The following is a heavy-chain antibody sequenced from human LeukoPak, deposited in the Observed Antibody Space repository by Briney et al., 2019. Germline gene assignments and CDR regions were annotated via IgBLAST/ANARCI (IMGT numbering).Heavy chain of an antibody. CDR3: ARATTVTTRYFDY. D-gene: IGHD4-17*01. J-gene: IGHJ4*02. V-gene: IGHV4-4*02. CDR2: IYHSGST. CDR1: GGSISSSNW. Sequence: SETLSLTCAVSGGSISSSNWWSWVRQPPGKGLEWIGEIYHSGSTNYNPSLKSRVTIPVDKSKNQFSLKLSSVTAADTAVYYCARATTVTTRYFDYWGQGTLVTVSS.